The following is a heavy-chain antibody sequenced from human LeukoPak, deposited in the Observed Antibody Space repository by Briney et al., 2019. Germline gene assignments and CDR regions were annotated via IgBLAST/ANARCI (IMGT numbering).Heavy chain of an antibody. V-gene: IGHV3-53*01. CDR3: ARDILATSIAAPYY. J-gene: IGHJ4*02. CDR2: IYSDYT. D-gene: IGHD6-13*01. Sequence: GGSLRLSCTVSGFTVRSNSMRWVRQAPGRGLEWVSFIYSDYTHYPDSVKGRFTISRDNSKNTLYLQMNSLRAEDTAVYYCARDILATSIAAPYYWGEGTLVSVSS. CDR1: GFTVRSNS.